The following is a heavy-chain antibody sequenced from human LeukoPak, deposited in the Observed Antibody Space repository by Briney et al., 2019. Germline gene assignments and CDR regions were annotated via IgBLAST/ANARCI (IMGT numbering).Heavy chain of an antibody. CDR2: INHSGST. CDR3: ARGPFTYYYDKALDY. CDR1: GGSFSGYY. V-gene: IGHV4-34*01. Sequence: SETLSLTCAVYGGSFSGYYWSWIRQPPGKGLEWIGEINHSGSTNYNPSLKSRVTISVDTSKNQFSLKLSSVIAADTAVYYCARGPFTYYYDKALDYWGQGTLVTVSS. D-gene: IGHD3-22*01. J-gene: IGHJ4*02.